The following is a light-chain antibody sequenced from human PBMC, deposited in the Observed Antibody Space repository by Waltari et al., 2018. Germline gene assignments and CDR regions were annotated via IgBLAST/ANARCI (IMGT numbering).Light chain of an antibody. CDR3: QSWDTGNWV. Sequence: QLVLTQSPSASASLGASVRLTCTLPSGHRNYDLALHQQRPDKGPQFLLKVYSDGSQNGGDGIPDRFSGSSSGAERYLTISGLQSDDEADYYCQSWDTGNWVFGGGTRVTVL. CDR2: VYSDGSQ. V-gene: IGLV4-69*01. J-gene: IGLJ3*02. CDR1: SGHRNYD.